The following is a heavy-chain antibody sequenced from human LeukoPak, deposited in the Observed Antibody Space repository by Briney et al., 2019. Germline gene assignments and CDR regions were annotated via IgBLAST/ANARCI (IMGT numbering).Heavy chain of an antibody. V-gene: IGHV1-69*06. CDR3: ARGRGYGDADFDY. Sequence: SVKVSCKASGGTFISYAISWVRQAPGQGLEWMGGIIPIFGTANYAQQFQGRVTITADKSTSTAYMELSSLRSEDTAVDYCARGRGYGDADFDYGGQGTLVTVS. CDR1: GGTFISYA. J-gene: IGHJ4*02. CDR2: IIPIFGTA. D-gene: IGHD4-17*01.